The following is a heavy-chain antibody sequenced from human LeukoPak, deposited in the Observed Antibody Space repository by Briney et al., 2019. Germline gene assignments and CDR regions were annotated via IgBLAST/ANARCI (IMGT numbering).Heavy chain of an antibody. Sequence: GASVKVSCKVSGYTLTELSMHWVRQAPGKGLEWMGGFDPEDVETIYAQKFQGRVTMTEDTSTDTAYMELSSLRSEDTAVYYCALTMVRGVLIDYWGQGTLVTVSS. D-gene: IGHD3-10*01. CDR1: GYTLTELS. V-gene: IGHV1-24*01. CDR2: FDPEDVET. J-gene: IGHJ4*02. CDR3: ALTMVRGVLIDY.